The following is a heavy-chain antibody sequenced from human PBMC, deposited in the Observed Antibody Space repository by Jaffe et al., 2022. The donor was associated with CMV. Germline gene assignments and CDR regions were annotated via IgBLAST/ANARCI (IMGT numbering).Heavy chain of an antibody. D-gene: IGHD2-8*01. J-gene: IGHJ6*02. Sequence: QLQLQESGPGLVKPSETLSLTCAVSGGSISSSSYYWGWIRQPPGKGLEWIGSIYYSRSTYYNPSLKSRVTISVDTSKNQFSLKLSSVTAADTAVYYCASDLGIVHGYYDMDVWGQGTTVTVSS. V-gene: IGHV4-39*01. CDR1: GGSISSSSYY. CDR3: ASDLGIVHGYYDMDV. CDR2: IYYSRST.